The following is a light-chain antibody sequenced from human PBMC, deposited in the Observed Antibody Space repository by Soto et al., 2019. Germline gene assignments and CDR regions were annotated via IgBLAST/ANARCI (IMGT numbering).Light chain of an antibody. CDR1: QSISSW. V-gene: IGKV1-5*01. CDR3: QQYNSYSGT. J-gene: IGKJ1*01. Sequence: DFHMTQSPSSLSSSVGDRVTITFRASQSISSWLAWYQQKPGKAPKLLIYDASSLESGVPSRFSGSGSGTEFTLTISSLQPDDFATYYCQQYNSYSGTFGQGTGGYQ. CDR2: DAS.